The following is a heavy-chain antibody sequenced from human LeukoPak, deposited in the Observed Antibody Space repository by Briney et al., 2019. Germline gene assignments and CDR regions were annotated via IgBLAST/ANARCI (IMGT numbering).Heavy chain of an antibody. CDR3: ARVVAAPYNWFDP. J-gene: IGHJ5*02. CDR1: GGSISSYY. V-gene: IGHV4-59*01. Sequence: KPSETLSLTCTVSGGSISSYYWSWIRQPPGKGLEWIGYIYYSGSTNYNPSLKSRVTISVDTSKNQFSLKLSSVTAADTAVYYCARVVAAPYNWFDPWGREPWSPSPQ. D-gene: IGHD2-15*01. CDR2: IYYSGST.